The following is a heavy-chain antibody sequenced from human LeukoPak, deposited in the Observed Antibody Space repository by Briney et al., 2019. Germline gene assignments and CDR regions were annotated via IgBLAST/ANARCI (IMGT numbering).Heavy chain of an antibody. CDR1: GFTFSIYD. V-gene: IGHV3-48*03. D-gene: IGHD5-24*01. Sequence: GGSLRLSCAVSGFTFSIYDMTWVRQTPGKGLEWVLYIDSSGSTIHYADSVKGRFTISRDNAKNSLYLQMNSLRAEDTAVYYCARTKEMATISYFDSWGQGTLVTVSS. CDR3: ARTKEMATISYFDS. CDR2: IDSSGSTI. J-gene: IGHJ4*02.